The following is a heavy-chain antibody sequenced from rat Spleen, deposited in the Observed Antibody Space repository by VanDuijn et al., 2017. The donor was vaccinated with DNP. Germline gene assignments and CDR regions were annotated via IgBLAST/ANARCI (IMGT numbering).Heavy chain of an antibody. CDR1: GFSITNNFK. CDR3: AIQLGVFDY. D-gene: IGHD5-1*01. Sequence: EVLLQESGPGLVKPSQSLSLTCSVTGFSITNNFKWSWIRKFPGNKLEWMGYVTNAGSTHYNPSLKSRISITTDTSQNQFFLQVNSVATEDTATYYCAIQLGVFDYWGQGVMVTVSS. J-gene: IGHJ2*01. CDR2: VTNAGST. V-gene: IGHV3-3*01.